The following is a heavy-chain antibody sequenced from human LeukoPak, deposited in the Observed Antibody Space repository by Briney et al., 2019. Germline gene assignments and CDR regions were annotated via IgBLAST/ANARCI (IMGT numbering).Heavy chain of an antibody. Sequence: ASVKVSCKASGYMFTAYYINWVRQSPGLGLEWLGWINPNSGATNYAQKFQGRVTMTSDTSTSTAYMELSRLRSDDTAVYYCARGRSGYYRYYYYYMDVWGKGTTVTVSS. CDR3: ARGRSGYYRYYYYYMDV. CDR1: GYMFTAYY. CDR2: INPNSGAT. J-gene: IGHJ6*03. D-gene: IGHD3-3*01. V-gene: IGHV1-2*02.